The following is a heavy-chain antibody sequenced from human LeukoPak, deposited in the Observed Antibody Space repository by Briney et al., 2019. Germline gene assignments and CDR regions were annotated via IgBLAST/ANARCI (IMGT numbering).Heavy chain of an antibody. J-gene: IGHJ4*02. CDR3: ARSWLAVAGPEY. CDR2: ISTSGNTI. Sequence: PGGSLRHSCAASGFTFSDYEMNWVRQAPGKGLEWVSYISTSGNTIYYADSVKGRFTISRDNAKNSLYLQMNSLRAEDTAVYYCARSWLAVAGPEYWGLGTLVTVSS. D-gene: IGHD6-19*01. CDR1: GFTFSDYE. V-gene: IGHV3-48*03.